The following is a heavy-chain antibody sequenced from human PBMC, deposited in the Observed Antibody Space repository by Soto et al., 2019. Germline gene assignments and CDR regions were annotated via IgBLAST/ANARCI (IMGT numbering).Heavy chain of an antibody. D-gene: IGHD3-9*01. CDR2: IYYSGST. V-gene: IGHV4-39*01. Sequence: SETLSLTCTVCGGSISSSSYYWGWIRQPPGKGLEWIGSIYYSGSTYYNPSLKSRVTISVDTSKNQFSLKLSSVTAADKAVYYCVRTTTDIFNGYPGYWGRRILIAVCS. J-gene: IGHJ4*02. CDR1: GGSISSSSYY. CDR3: VRTTTDIFNGYPGY.